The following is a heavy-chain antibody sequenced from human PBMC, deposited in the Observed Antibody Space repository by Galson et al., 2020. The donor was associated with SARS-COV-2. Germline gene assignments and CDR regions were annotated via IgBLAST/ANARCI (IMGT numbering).Heavy chain of an antibody. J-gene: IGHJ6*02. V-gene: IGHV1-18*04. D-gene: IGHD3-3*01. CDR2: INVYNVKT. CDR1: GYAFTSYG. Sequence: ASVKVSCETSGYAFTSYGITWVRQAPGQGLEWLAWINVYNVKTNYAQNIQGRATMTADTSTNTVYLELTSLRSDDTAVYYCARDFGVAGLYFYYYLDVWGQGTTVTVTS. CDR3: ARDFGVAGLYFYYYLDV.